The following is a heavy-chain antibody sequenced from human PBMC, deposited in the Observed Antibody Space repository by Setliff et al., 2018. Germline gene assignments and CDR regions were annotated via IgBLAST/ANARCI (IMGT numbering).Heavy chain of an antibody. CDR2: IYHSGST. J-gene: IGHJ6*02. D-gene: IGHD2-21*02. CDR1: GGSISSGGYS. CDR3: ARYCGGDCYSDVHYYYGMDA. Sequence: PSETLSLTCAVSGGSISSGGYSWSWIRQPPGKGLEWIGYIYHSGSTYYNPSLKSRVTISVDRSKNQFSLKLSSVTAADTAVYYCARYCGGDCYSDVHYYYGMDAWGQGTTVTVSS. V-gene: IGHV4-30-2*01.